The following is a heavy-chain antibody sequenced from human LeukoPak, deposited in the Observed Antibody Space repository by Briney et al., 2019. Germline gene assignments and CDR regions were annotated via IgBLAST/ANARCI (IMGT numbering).Heavy chain of an antibody. CDR2: INPNSGGT. CDR3: ARASTSCYFLPICWVDV. CDR1: GFTFTGYY. Sequence: ASVKVSCKASGFTFTGYYMHWVRQAPGQGLEWMGWINPNSGGTNYAQKFQGRVTMTRDTSISTAYMELSRLRSDDTAVYYCARASTSCYFLPICWVDVWGKGTTVTVSS. V-gene: IGHV1-2*02. D-gene: IGHD2-2*01. J-gene: IGHJ6*04.